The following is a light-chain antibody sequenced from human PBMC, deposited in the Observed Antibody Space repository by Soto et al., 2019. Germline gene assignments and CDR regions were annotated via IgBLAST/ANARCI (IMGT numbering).Light chain of an antibody. J-gene: IGLJ1*01. V-gene: IGLV1-40*01. CDR2: GNS. CDR3: QSYDSSQGV. Sequence: QSVLTQRPSVSGAPGQRVTISCTGSSSNIGAGYDVHWYQQLPGTAPKLLIYGNSNRPSGVPDRFSGSKSGTSASLAITGLQAEDEADYYCQSYDSSQGVFGTGTKVTVL. CDR1: SSNIGAGYD.